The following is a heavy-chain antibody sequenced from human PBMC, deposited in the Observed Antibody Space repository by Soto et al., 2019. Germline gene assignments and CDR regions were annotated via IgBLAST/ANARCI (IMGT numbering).Heavy chain of an antibody. V-gene: IGHV1-69*06. CDR3: AIIDDYSNDEVVSPQKNWFDP. CDR1: GGTFSSYA. Sequence: QVQLVQSGAEVKKPGSSVKVSCKASGGTFSSYAISWVRQAPGQGLEWMGGLIPIFGTANYAQKFQGRVTITADKSTSTAYMELSSLRSEDTAVYYCAIIDDYSNDEVVSPQKNWFDPWGQGTLVTVSS. D-gene: IGHD4-4*01. J-gene: IGHJ5*02. CDR2: LIPIFGTA.